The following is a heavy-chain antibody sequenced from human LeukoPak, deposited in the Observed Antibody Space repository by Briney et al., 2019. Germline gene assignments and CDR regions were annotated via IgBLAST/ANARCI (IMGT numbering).Heavy chain of an antibody. CDR2: ISGSGGST. CDR1: GFTFSSYA. CDR3: ARRTAKEDSSGYYYSLDYFDY. J-gene: IGHJ4*02. D-gene: IGHD3-22*01. Sequence: GGSLRLSCAASGFTFSSYAMSWVRQAPGKGLEWVSAISGSGGSTYYADSVKGRFTISRDNSKNTLYLQMNSLRAEDTAVYYCARRTAKEDSSGYYYSLDYFDYWGQGTLVTVSS. V-gene: IGHV3-23*01.